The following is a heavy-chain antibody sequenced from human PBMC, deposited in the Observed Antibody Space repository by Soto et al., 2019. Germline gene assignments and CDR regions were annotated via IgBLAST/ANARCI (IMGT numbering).Heavy chain of an antibody. CDR2: ISGYNGDT. Sequence: ASVKVSCKASGYTFSRYGISWVRQAPGQGLEWMGWISGYNGDTKYAQKVQGRVTMTIDTSTYTAYIELRSLTSDDTAIYYCAKNGQPPYYYYAMDVWGQGTTVTVSS. V-gene: IGHV1-18*01. CDR1: GYTFSRYG. J-gene: IGHJ6*02. D-gene: IGHD2-8*01. CDR3: AKNGQPPYYYYAMDV.